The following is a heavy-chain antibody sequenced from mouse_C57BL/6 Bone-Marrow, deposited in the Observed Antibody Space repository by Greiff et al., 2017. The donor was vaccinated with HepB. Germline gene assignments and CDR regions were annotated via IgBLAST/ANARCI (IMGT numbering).Heavy chain of an antibody. CDR2: IDPSDSYT. V-gene: IGHV1-59*01. J-gene: IGHJ4*01. CDR3: ARTGSPMDY. Sequence: QVQLQQPGAELVRPGTSVKLSCKASGYTFTSYWMHWVKQRPGQGLEWIGVIDPSDSYTNYNQKFKGKATLTVDTSPSTAYMQLSSLTSEDSAVYYCARTGSPMDYWGQGTSVTVSS. CDR1: GYTFTSYW.